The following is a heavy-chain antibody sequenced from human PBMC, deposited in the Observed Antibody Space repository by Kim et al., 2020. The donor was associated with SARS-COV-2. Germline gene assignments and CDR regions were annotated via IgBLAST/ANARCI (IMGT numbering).Heavy chain of an antibody. Sequence: GGSLRLSCVASGFTFRNYGMTWVRQAPGKGLEWVSGISGSGDKTTYADSVKGRFTVSRDNSKNTLYLQMSSLRAEDTAMYYCANPRQPDYWGQGTLVTAS. D-gene: IGHD6-13*01. J-gene: IGHJ4*02. CDR1: GFTFRNYG. V-gene: IGHV3-23*01. CDR3: ANPRQPDY. CDR2: ISGSGDKT.